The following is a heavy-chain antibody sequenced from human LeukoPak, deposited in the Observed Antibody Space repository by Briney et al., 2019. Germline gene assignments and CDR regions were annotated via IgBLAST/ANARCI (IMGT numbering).Heavy chain of an antibody. D-gene: IGHD2-15*01. CDR3: ARGHRGGSCGDAFDI. Sequence: PSETLSLTCAVYGGSFSGYYWSWIRQPPGKGLEWIGEINHSGSTNYNPSLKSRVTISVDTSKNQFSLKLSSVTAADTAVYYCARGHRGGSCGDAFDIRGQGTMVTVPS. V-gene: IGHV4-34*01. J-gene: IGHJ3*02. CDR2: INHSGST. CDR1: GGSFSGYY.